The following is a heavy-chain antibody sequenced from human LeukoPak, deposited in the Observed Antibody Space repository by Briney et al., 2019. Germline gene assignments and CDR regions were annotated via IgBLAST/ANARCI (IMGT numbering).Heavy chain of an antibody. CDR2: MNPNSGNT. CDR3: ARGQSRYGDYWYFDL. V-gene: IGHV1-8*01. Sequence: GASVKVSCKASGYTFTSYDINWVRQATGQGLEWMGWMNPNSGNTGYAQKFQGRVTMTRNTSISTAYMELSSLRSEDAAVYYCARGQSRYGDYWYFDLWGRGTLVTVSS. CDR1: GYTFTSYD. J-gene: IGHJ2*01. D-gene: IGHD4-17*01.